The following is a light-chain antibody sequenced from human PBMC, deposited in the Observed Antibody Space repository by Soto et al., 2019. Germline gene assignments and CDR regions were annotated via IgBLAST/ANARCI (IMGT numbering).Light chain of an antibody. CDR2: GAS. CDR1: QSVSRK. Sequence: EVLKPQSPAHLSVSPGDRDTPSGPASQSVSRKLAWYQQTRGQAPRLLIYGASSRATGIPDRFSGTGSETDFTLTISRLEPEDFAVYYCQQYDNSPITVGQGTRLEIK. J-gene: IGKJ5*01. V-gene: IGKV3-20*01. CDR3: QQYDNSPIT.